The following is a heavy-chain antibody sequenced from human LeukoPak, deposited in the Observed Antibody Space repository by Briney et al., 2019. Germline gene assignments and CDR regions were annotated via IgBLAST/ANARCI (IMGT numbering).Heavy chain of an antibody. CDR2: ISYDGSNK. Sequence: PGGSLRLSCAASGFTFSSYAMHWVRQAPGKGLEWVAVISYDGSNKYYADSVKGRFTISRDNSKNTLYLQMNSLRAEDTAVYYCASTPEMATIWYYYYGMDVWGQGTTVTVSS. D-gene: IGHD5-24*01. J-gene: IGHJ6*02. V-gene: IGHV3-30-3*01. CDR1: GFTFSSYA. CDR3: ASTPEMATIWYYYYGMDV.